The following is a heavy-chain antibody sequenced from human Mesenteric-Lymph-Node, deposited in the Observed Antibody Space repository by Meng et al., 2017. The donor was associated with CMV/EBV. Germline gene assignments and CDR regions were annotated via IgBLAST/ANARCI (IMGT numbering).Heavy chain of an antibody. CDR1: GGPVPSYA. D-gene: IGHD3-16*01. J-gene: IGHJ4*02. CDR3: ARLWGAG. CDR2: ITPNFATA. Sequence: SVKVSCKASGGPVPSYAISWVRQAPGQGLEWMGGITPNFATAKYAQKFQGRVTIVTDESTSTGDMELSGLRPEDTAVYYCARLWGAGWGQGTLVTVSS. V-gene: IGHV1-69*05.